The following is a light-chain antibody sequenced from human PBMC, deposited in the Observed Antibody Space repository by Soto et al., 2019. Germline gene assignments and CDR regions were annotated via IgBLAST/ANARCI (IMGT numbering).Light chain of an antibody. Sequence: DIQMPQTPATLSAFAGDRVTVTCRASQSVSSWVAWYQEKPGRGPKLLIYDASTWQSGVPSRFIGSGSGTEFTLTITSLQPDDFATYYCQHYNTYSPGTFGQGTRVEVK. CDR2: DAS. V-gene: IGKV1-5*01. J-gene: IGKJ1*01. CDR3: QHYNTYSPGT. CDR1: QSVSSW.